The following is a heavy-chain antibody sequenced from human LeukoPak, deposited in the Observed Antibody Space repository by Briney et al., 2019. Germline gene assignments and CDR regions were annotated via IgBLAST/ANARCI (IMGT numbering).Heavy chain of an antibody. CDR2: IYPSDSDT. V-gene: IGHV5-51*01. J-gene: IGHJ4*02. D-gene: IGHD2-8*01. Sequence: GESLKISCKGSGYSFTTYWIGWVRQMPGKGLEWMGIIYPSDSDTRYSPSFQGQVTISADKSISTAYLQWSSLEASNTAMYYCARWGYCTNGVCSFDYWGQGTLVTVSS. CDR3: ARWGYCTNGVCSFDY. CDR1: GYSFTTYW.